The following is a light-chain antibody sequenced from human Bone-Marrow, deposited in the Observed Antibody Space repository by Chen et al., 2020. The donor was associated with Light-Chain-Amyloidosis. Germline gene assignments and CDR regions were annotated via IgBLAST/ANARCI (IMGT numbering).Light chain of an antibody. V-gene: IGLV2-8*01. Sequence: QYALTQPHTAPGAPGKSVTNSSTGTTSDVGGYDYVSWYQQHPGKAPTLLIYRVSMRHSGVPDRFSASKSGNTASLTVSGLQADDEADYYCTSYAGSDNLGVFGTGTTVTVL. CDR3: TSYAGSDNLGV. CDR1: TSDVGGYDY. J-gene: IGLJ1*01. CDR2: RVS.